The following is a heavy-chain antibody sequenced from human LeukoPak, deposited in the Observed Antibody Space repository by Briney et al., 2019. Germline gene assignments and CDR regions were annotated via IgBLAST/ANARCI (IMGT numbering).Heavy chain of an antibody. D-gene: IGHD3-10*01. J-gene: IGHJ5*02. CDR3: ARDSSQWFGELNWFDP. CDR1: GGSISSYY. V-gene: IGHV4-59*01. Sequence: SETLSLTCTVSGGSISSYYWSWLRQPPGKGLEWIGYIYYSGSTNYNPSLKSRVTISVDTSKNQFSLKLSSVTAADTAVYYCARDSSQWFGELNWFDPWGQGTLVTVSS. CDR2: IYYSGST.